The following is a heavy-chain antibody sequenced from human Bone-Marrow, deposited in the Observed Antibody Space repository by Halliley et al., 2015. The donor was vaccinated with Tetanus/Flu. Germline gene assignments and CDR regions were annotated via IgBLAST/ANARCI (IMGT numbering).Heavy chain of an antibody. CDR3: VTGVGYYYYI. J-gene: IGHJ2*01. CDR2: VKGDEIST. D-gene: IGHD5-12*01. V-gene: IGHV3-74*01. Sequence: LVWVSRVKGDEISTTYADSVRGRFTISRDNAKNTAYLQMNSLTVEDTAMYYCVTGVGYYYYIWGRGPPVTVSS.